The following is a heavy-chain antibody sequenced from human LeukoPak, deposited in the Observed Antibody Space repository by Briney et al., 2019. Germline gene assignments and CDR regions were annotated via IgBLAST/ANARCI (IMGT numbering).Heavy chain of an antibody. V-gene: IGHV1-18*01. J-gene: IGHJ6*03. D-gene: IGHD2-2*01. CDR1: GYTFTSYG. Sequence: ASVKVSCKASGYTFTSYGISWVRQAPGQGLEWMGWISAYNGNTNYAQKLQGRVTMTTDTSTSTAYMELRSLRSDDTAVYYCARVPPIVVVPAAMVNYYYYYMDVWGKGTTVTVSS. CDR3: ARVPPIVVVPAAMVNYYYYYMDV. CDR2: ISAYNGNT.